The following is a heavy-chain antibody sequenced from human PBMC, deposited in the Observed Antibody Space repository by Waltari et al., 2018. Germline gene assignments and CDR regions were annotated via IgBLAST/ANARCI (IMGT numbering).Heavy chain of an antibody. CDR3: ARGLRVITFGGG. Sequence: EVQLVESGGGLVKPGGSLRLSCAASGFTFSSYSMNWFRQAPGKGLEWVSSISSSSSYIYYADSVKGRFTISRDNAKNSLYLQMNSLRAEDTAVYYCARGLRVITFGGGWGQGTLVTVSS. CDR2: ISSSSSYI. J-gene: IGHJ4*02. V-gene: IGHV3-21*01. CDR1: GFTFSSYS. D-gene: IGHD3-16*01.